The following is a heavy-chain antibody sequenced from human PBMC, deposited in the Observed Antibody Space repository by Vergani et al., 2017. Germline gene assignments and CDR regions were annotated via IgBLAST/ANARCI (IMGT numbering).Heavy chain of an antibody. Sequence: QVPLIQSGAEVKKPGASVKVSCRASGYTFTSYYMHWVRQPPGQGLEWMGVINPSGGSTSYAHKFQGRVTRTRDTSTSTVYMELSSLRSEDTAVYYCTRGWYYDSTAYCAYWGQGTLVTVSS. J-gene: IGHJ4*02. CDR1: GYTFTSYY. CDR3: TRGWYYDSTAYCAY. D-gene: IGHD3-22*01. V-gene: IGHV1-46*01. CDR2: INPSGGST.